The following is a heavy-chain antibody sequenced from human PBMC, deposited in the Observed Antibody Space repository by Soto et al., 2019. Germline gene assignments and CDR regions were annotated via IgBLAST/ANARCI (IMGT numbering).Heavy chain of an antibody. CDR3: ARGFGTYCSSTSCYKEYYYGMDV. CDR1: RYTFISYD. Sequence: TSVKVSCKASRYTFISYDINWVRQAPGQGLEWMGWMNPSSANTGYAQKFQGRISMTRNTSMNTAYMELNSLTSEDTAVYYCARGFGTYCSSTSCYKEYYYGMDVWG. J-gene: IGHJ6*02. D-gene: IGHD2-2*02. CDR2: MNPSSANT. V-gene: IGHV1-8*01.